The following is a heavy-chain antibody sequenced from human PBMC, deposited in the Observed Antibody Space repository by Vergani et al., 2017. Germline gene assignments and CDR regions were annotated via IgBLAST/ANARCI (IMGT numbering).Heavy chain of an antibody. Sequence: QVQLQESGPGLVKPSQTLSLICTVSGGSISSGDYYWSWIRQPPGKGLEWIWYIYYSGSTYYNPSLKSRVTISVDTSKNQFSLKLSSVTAADTAVYYCARGRVLRYFDWLSHLDYWGQGTLVTVSS. J-gene: IGHJ4*02. CDR2: IYYSGST. CDR1: GGSISSGDYY. V-gene: IGHV4-30-4*08. CDR3: ARGRVLRYFDWLSHLDY. D-gene: IGHD3-9*01.